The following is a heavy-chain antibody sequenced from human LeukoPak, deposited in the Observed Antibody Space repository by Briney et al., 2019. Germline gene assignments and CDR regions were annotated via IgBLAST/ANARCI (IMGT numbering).Heavy chain of an antibody. CDR2: ITGNAGAI. CDR1: GFNFNIYA. CDR3: VKDRVPDGYYSVDH. D-gene: IGHD2-2*03. V-gene: IGHV3-23*01. J-gene: IGHJ4*02. Sequence: GGSLRHSCAASGFNFNIYAMNWVRQAPGKGMEWVSLITGNAGAIHYADSVKGRFTISRDNSKSTLYLQMNSLRAEDTAVYYCVKDRVPDGYYSVDHWGQGTLVAVSS.